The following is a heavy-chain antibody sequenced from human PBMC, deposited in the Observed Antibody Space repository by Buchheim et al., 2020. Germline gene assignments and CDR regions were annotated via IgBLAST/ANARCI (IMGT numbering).Heavy chain of an antibody. D-gene: IGHD5-12*01. Sequence: EVQLVESGGGLVQPGGSLRLSCAASGFTFSSYEMNWVRQAPGKGLEWVSYISSSGSTIYYADSVKGRFPISRDNAKNSLYLQMNSLRAEDTAVYYCARELRTHYYYGMDVWGQGTT. CDR3: ARELRTHYYYGMDV. J-gene: IGHJ6*02. V-gene: IGHV3-48*03. CDR1: GFTFSSYE. CDR2: ISSSGSTI.